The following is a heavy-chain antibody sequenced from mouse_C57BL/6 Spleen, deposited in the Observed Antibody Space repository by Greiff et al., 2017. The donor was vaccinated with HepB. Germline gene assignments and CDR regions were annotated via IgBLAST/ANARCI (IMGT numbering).Heavy chain of an antibody. CDR1: GYTFTSYW. D-gene: IGHD1-1*01. Sequence: QVQLQQPGAELVMPGASVKLSCKASGYTFTSYWMHWVKQRPGQGLEWIGEIDPSDSYTNYNQKFKGKSTLTVDKSSSTAYMQLSSLTSEDSAVYYCARSRPYYGSSPAYFDYWGQGTTLTVSS. CDR2: IDPSDSYT. V-gene: IGHV1-69*01. J-gene: IGHJ2*01. CDR3: ARSRPYYGSSPAYFDY.